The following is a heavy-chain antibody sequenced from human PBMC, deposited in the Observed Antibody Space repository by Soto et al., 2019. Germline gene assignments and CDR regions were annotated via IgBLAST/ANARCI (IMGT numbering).Heavy chain of an antibody. V-gene: IGHV3-11*01. Sequence: GGSLRLSCAASGFTFSDYYMSWIRQAPGKGLEWVSYISSSGSTIYYADSVKGRFTISRDNAKNSLYLQMNSLRAEDTAVYYCARYPKTYKHPDYSNGGYWGQGTLVTVSS. CDR3: ARYPKTYKHPDYSNGGY. D-gene: IGHD4-4*01. CDR1: GFTFSDYY. CDR2: ISSSGSTI. J-gene: IGHJ4*02.